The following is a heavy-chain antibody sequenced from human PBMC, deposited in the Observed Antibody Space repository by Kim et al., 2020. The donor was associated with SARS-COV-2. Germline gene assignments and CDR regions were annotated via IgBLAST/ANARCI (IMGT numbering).Heavy chain of an antibody. J-gene: IGHJ4*02. D-gene: IGHD1-26*01. Sequence: YADSVKGRFTISRDNAKNSLYLQMNSLRAEDTAVYYCARAFYSGSYQGYWGQGTLVTVSS. V-gene: IGHV3-11*06. CDR3: ARAFYSGSYQGY.